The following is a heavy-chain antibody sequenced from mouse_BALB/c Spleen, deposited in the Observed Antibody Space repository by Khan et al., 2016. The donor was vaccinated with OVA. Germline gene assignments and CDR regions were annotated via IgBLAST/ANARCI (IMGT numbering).Heavy chain of an antibody. CDR2: ISSGGSYT. V-gene: IGHV5-9-3*01. J-gene: IGHJ3*01. Sequence: EVELVESGGGLVKPGGSLKLSCAASGFTFNNYAMSWVRQTPEKRLEWVATISSGGSYTYYPDSVQGRFTISRDNAKNTLYLQMSSLRSEDTAIYYCTRELFTTVVATPFDYWGQGLWSLSLQ. D-gene: IGHD1-1*01. CDR1: GFTFNNYA. CDR3: TRELFTTVVATPFDY.